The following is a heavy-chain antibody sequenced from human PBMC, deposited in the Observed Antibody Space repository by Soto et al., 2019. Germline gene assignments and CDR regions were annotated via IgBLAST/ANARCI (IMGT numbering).Heavy chain of an antibody. CDR2: ISYSGST. CDR3: TSGDY. J-gene: IGHJ4*02. V-gene: IGHV4-31*03. CDR1: GDSMTTVGYY. Sequence: QVQLQESGPGLVKPSQTLSLTCTVSGDSMTTVGYYWTWPRQHPGQGLEWIGFISYSGSTYYSSSLTGRVAICADPSKTQFSLKLNVGTAADTAVYCCTSGDYWGQGTLVTVSS.